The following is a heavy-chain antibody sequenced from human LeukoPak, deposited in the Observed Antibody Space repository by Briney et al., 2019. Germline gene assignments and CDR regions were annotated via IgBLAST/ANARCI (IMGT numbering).Heavy chain of an antibody. CDR3: AKAFITMIVVVITRGNYFDY. CDR2: ISGSGGST. Sequence: GGSLRLSCAASGFTFSSYAMSWFRQAPGKGLEWVSAISGSGGSTYYADSVKGRFTISRDNSKNTLYLQMNSLRAEDTAVYYCAKAFITMIVVVITRGNYFDYWGQGTLVTVSS. CDR1: GFTFSSYA. V-gene: IGHV3-23*01. D-gene: IGHD3-22*01. J-gene: IGHJ4*02.